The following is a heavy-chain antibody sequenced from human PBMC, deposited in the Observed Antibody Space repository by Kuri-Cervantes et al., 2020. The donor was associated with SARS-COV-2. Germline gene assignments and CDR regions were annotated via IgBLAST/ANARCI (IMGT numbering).Heavy chain of an antibody. V-gene: IGHV1-69*13. D-gene: IGHD6-6*01. CDR2: IIPIFGTA. CDR3: AGGEQLVLWYYYYGMDV. Sequence: SVKVSCKASGGTFSSYAISWVRQAPGQGLEWMGGIIPIFGTANYAQKFQGRVTITADESTSTAYMELSSLRSEDTAVYYCAGGEQLVLWYYYYGMDVWGQGTTVTVS. CDR1: GGTFSSYA. J-gene: IGHJ6*02.